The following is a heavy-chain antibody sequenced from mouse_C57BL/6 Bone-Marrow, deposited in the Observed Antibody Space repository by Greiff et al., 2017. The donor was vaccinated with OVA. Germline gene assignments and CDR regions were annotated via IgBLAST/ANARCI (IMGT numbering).Heavy chain of an antibody. CDR2: ISSGSSTI. CDR3: ARSSAGDAMDY. CDR1: GFTFSDYG. J-gene: IGHJ4*01. Sequence: EVKLVESGGGLVKPGGSLKLSCAASGFTFSDYGMHWVRQAPEKGLEWVAYISSGSSTIYYADTLKGRFTISRDNAKNTLFLQMTSLRSEDTAMYYCARSSAGDAMDYWGQGTSVTVSS. D-gene: IGHD4-1*01. V-gene: IGHV5-17*01.